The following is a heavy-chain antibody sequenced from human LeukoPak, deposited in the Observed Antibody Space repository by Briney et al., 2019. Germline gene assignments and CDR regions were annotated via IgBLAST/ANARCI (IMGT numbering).Heavy chain of an antibody. CDR2: ISYDGSNK. CDR3: AKDLALPFGVASYYFDY. V-gene: IGHV3-30*04. J-gene: IGHJ4*02. CDR1: GFSFSSYA. D-gene: IGHD3-3*01. Sequence: PGGSLRLSCAASGFSFSSYAMHWVRQAPGKGLEWVAVISYDGSNKYYADSVKGRFTISRDNSKNTLYLQMNSLRAEDTAVYYCAKDLALPFGVASYYFDYWGQGTLVTVSS.